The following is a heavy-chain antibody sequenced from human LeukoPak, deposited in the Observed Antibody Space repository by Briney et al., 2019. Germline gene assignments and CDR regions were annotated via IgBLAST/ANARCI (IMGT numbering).Heavy chain of an antibody. V-gene: IGHV4-34*01. CDR2: INHSGST. J-gene: IGHJ6*03. D-gene: IGHD2-2*01. CDR3: ARGVWLCSSTSCARGGYYYYYMDV. Sequence: GSLRLSCAASGFTFSSYEMNWIRQPPGKGLEWIGEINHSGSTNYNPSLKSRVTISVDTSKNQFSLKLSSVTAADTAVYYCARGVWLCSSTSCARGGYYYYYMDVWGKGTTVTVSS. CDR1: GFTFSSYE.